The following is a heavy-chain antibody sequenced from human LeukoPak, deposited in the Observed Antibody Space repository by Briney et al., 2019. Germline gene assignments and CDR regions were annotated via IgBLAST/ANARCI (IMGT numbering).Heavy chain of an antibody. CDR1: GGSFSGYY. CDR3: ARRGGTSRLYYLYCYMDV. Sequence: SETLSLTCAVYGGSFSGYYWSWVRHPPGRGLEWRGEINHSGSTNYNPSLTSRVTISVDTSKNHFSLKLGSVTAADTAVYYCARRGGTSRLYYLYCYMDVWGKGTTVTVSS. D-gene: IGHD2-2*01. V-gene: IGHV4-34*01. CDR2: INHSGST. J-gene: IGHJ6*03.